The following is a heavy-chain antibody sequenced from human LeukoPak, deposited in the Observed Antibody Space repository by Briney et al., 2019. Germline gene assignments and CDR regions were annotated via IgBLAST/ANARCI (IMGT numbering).Heavy chain of an antibody. CDR3: ARVQYQLLFEGNWFDP. V-gene: IGHV1-2*02. Sequence: GASVKVSCKAPGYTFSGYYIHWVRQAPGQGLEWMGWINPNSGDTHYAQKFQGRVTMTRDTSSSTAYMDLNSLISDDTAVYYCARVQYQLLFEGNWFDPWGQGTLVTVSS. CDR2: INPNSGDT. CDR1: GYTFSGYY. J-gene: IGHJ5*02. D-gene: IGHD2-2*01.